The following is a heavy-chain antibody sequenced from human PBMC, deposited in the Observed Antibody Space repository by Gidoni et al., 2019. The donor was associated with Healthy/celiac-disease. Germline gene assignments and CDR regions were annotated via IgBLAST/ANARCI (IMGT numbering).Heavy chain of an antibody. CDR2: IKQDGSEK. Sequence: EVQLVESGGGLVQPGGSLRLSCAASGFTFSSYWMSWVRQAPGKGLEWVANIKQDGSEKYYVDSVKGRFTISRDNAKNSLYLQMNSLRAEDTAVYYCARDPIVATTPFFDYWGQGTLVTVSS. CDR1: GFTFSSYW. J-gene: IGHJ4*02. D-gene: IGHD5-12*01. V-gene: IGHV3-7*04. CDR3: ARDPIVATTPFFDY.